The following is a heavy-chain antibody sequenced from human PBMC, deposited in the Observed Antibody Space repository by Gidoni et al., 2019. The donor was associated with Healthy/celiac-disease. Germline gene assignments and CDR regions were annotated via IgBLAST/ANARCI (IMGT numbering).Heavy chain of an antibody. Sequence: VQLSESGGGLVQPGGSLRLSCAAAGFTFSSYAMSWVRQAPGKGLEWVSAISGSGGSTYYADSVKGRFTISRDNSKNTLYLQMNSLRAEDTAVYYCAKDELGAMIVPPFDYWGQGTLVTVSS. D-gene: IGHD3-22*01. J-gene: IGHJ4*02. CDR3: AKDELGAMIVPPFDY. CDR2: ISGSGGST. CDR1: GFTFSSYA. V-gene: IGHV3-23*01.